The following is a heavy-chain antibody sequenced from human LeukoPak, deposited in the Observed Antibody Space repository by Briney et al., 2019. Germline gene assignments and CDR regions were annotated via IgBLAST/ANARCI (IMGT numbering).Heavy chain of an antibody. Sequence: GGSLRLSCTASGFTFSSHWMHWVRQAPGKGLVWVSRINSDGSSTRYADAVKGRFTISRDNAKNTLYLQMNSLRAEDTAVYYCARDSPGYLAYDSWGQGTLVTVSS. D-gene: IGHD1-1*01. CDR3: ARDSPGYLAYDS. J-gene: IGHJ4*02. CDR2: INSDGSST. CDR1: GFTFSSHW. V-gene: IGHV3-74*01.